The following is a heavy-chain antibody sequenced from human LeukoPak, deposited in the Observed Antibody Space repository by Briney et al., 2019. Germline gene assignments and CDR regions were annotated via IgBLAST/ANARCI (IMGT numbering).Heavy chain of an antibody. J-gene: IGHJ6*02. CDR2: INPSGGST. V-gene: IGHV1-46*01. Sequence: ASVKVSCMASGYTFTSYYMHWVRQAPGQGLKWMGIINPSGGSTSYAQKFQGRVTMTRDTSTSTVYMELSSLRSEDTAVYYCARIEHLSYYYYGMDVWGQGTTVTVSS. CDR3: ARIEHLSYYYYGMDV. CDR1: GYTFTSYY. D-gene: IGHD1/OR15-1a*01.